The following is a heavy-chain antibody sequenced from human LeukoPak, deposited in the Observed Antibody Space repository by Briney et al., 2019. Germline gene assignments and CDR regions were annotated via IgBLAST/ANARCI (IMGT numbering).Heavy chain of an antibody. J-gene: IGHJ6*02. CDR1: GFTFSSYA. V-gene: IGHV3-23*01. CDR3: AKDFYGSGSYYLYYYGMDV. Sequence: GGSLRLSCAASGFTFSSYAMSWVRQAPGKGLEWVSAISGSGGSTYCADSVKGRFTISRDNSKNTLYLQMNSLRAEDTAVYYCAKDFYGSGSYYLYYYGMDVWGQGTTVSVSS. CDR2: ISGSGGST. D-gene: IGHD3-10*01.